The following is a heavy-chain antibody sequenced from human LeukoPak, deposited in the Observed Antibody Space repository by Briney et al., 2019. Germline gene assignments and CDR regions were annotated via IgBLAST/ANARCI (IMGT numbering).Heavy chain of an antibody. V-gene: IGHV5-51*01. CDR2: INPGDSDT. Sequence: GESLKFSCKGSGYSFTSYWIGWVRQMPGKGLEWMGIINPGDSDTRYSPSFQGQVTISADKSISTAYLQWSSLKVSDTAMYYCARHARSGYYSYYYYYYMDVWGKGTTVTVSS. J-gene: IGHJ6*03. CDR1: GYSFTSYW. CDR3: ARHARSGYYSYYYYYYMDV. D-gene: IGHD3-3*01.